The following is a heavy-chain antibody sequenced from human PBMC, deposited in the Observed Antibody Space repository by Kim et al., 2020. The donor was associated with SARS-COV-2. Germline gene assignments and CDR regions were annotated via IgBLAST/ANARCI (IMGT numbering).Heavy chain of an antibody. CDR3: ARVRGPLLWFGELFY. CDR1: GYTFTSYA. D-gene: IGHD3-10*01. J-gene: IGHJ4*02. Sequence: ASVKVSCKASGYTFTSYAMHWVRQAPGQRLEWMGWINAGNGNTKYSQKFQGRVTITRDTSASTAYMELSSLRSEDTAVYYCARVRGPLLWFGELFYWGQGTLVTVSS. V-gene: IGHV1-3*01. CDR2: INAGNGNT.